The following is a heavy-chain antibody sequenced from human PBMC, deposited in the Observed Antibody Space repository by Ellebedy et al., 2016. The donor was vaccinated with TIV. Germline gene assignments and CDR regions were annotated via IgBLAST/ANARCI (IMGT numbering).Heavy chain of an antibody. CDR2: IYYSGST. J-gene: IGHJ6*02. CDR3: ARLPSHYYYYGMDV. Sequence: SETLSLXXTVSGGSVSSGSYYWSWIRQPPGKGLEWIGYIYYSGSTNYNPSLKSRVTISVDTSKNQFSLKLSSVTAADTAVYYCARLPSHYYYYGMDVWGQGTTVTVSS. D-gene: IGHD2-2*01. V-gene: IGHV4-61*01. CDR1: GGSVSSGSYY.